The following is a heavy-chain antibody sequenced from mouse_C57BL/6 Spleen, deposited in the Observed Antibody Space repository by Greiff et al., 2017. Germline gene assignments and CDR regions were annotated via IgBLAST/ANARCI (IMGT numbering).Heavy chain of an antibody. CDR1: GYTFTSYW. V-gene: IGHV1-64*01. J-gene: IGHJ2*01. CDR2: IHPNSGST. Sequence: QVQLQQPGAELVKPGASVKLSCKASGYTFTSYWMHWVKQRPGQGLEWIGMIHPNSGSTNYNEKFKSKATLTVDKSSSPAYMQLSSLTSEDSAVYYCARGGYDYDGNFDYWGQGTTLTVSS. D-gene: IGHD2-4*01. CDR3: ARGGYDYDGNFDY.